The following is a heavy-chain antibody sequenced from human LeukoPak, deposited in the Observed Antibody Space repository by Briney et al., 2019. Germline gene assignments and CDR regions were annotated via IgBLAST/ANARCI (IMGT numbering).Heavy chain of an antibody. V-gene: IGHV3-11*05. D-gene: IGHD3-10*01. CDR3: ARGGGSRFDY. Sequence: GGSLRLSCAATGFTFSDYYMSWIRQAPGKGLEWVSYISTSSSYTNYADSVKGRFTISRDDAKNSLYLQMNSLRAEDTAVYYCARGGGSRFDYWGQGTLVTVSS. J-gene: IGHJ4*02. CDR1: GFTFSDYY. CDR2: ISTSSSYT.